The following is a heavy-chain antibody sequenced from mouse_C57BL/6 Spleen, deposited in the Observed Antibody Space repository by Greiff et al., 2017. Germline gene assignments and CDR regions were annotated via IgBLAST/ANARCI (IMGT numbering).Heavy chain of an antibody. CDR1: GFTFSSYG. V-gene: IGHV5-6*01. Sequence: EVHLVESGGDLVKPGGSLKLSCAASGFTFSSYGMSWVRQTPDKRLEWVATISSGGSYTYYPDSVKGRFTISRDNAKNTLYLQMSSLKSEDTAMYYCARRSNYHYCDYWGQGTTLTVSS. J-gene: IGHJ2*01. CDR2: ISSGGSYT. CDR3: ARRSNYHYCDY. D-gene: IGHD2-5*01.